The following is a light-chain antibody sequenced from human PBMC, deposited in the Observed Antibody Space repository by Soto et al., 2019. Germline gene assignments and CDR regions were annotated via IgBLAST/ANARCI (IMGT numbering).Light chain of an antibody. CDR2: DSN. V-gene: IGLV1-51*01. CDR3: GTWDSSLSAVV. CDR1: SSNIGYNH. J-gene: IGLJ3*02. Sequence: QSALTQPPSVSAAPGQKVTISCSGTSSNIGYNHVSWYQHLPGTAPKLLIYDSNKRPSGIPDRFSGSKSGTSATLGITGLQTGDEADYFCGTWDSSLSAVVFGGGTKPTVL.